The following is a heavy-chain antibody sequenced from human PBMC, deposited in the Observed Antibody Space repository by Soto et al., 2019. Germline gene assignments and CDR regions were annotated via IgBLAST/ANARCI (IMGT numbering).Heavy chain of an antibody. CDR2: IYYSGST. CDR1: GVSVTTGGGYY. V-gene: IGHV4-31*03. J-gene: IGHJ4*02. D-gene: IGHD3-10*01. CDR3: AKDEGLLWSGELL. Sequence: TLSLTCSFSGVSVTTGGGYYWSWIRQHPGKGLEWVGYIYYSGSTYYNPSLKSRVSISADPSTNQFSLKMTSLTVADTAVYYCAKDEGLLWSGELLWGQGILVTVSS.